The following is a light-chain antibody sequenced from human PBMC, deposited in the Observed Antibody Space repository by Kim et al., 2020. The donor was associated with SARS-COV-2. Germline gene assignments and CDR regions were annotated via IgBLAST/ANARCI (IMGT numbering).Light chain of an antibody. CDR2: AAS. V-gene: IGKV1-39*01. J-gene: IGKJ2*01. Sequence: DIQMTQSPSSLSASVGDRVTITCQASQSISNYLNWYQQKPGKAPKLLIYAASSLQSGVPSRFSGSGSGTDFTLTISSLQPEDFATYYCQQSYSTPFFGQGTKLEI. CDR3: QQSYSTPF. CDR1: QSISNY.